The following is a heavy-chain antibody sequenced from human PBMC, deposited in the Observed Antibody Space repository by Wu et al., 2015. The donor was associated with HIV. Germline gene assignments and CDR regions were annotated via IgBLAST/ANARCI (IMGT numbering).Heavy chain of an antibody. Sequence: QVQLVQSGAEVKKPGASVKVSCKASGYTFTSYGISWVRQAPGQGLEWMGWISAYNGNTNYAQKLQGRVTMTTDTSTNTAYMQLRSLRSDDTAVYYXARDIVVVPACPPPDCFDIWAKDNGHVSS. CDR1: GYTFTSYG. D-gene: IGHD2-2*01. V-gene: IGHV1-18*01. CDR2: ISAYNGNT. J-gene: IGHJ3*02. CDR3: ARDIVVVPACPPPDCFDI.